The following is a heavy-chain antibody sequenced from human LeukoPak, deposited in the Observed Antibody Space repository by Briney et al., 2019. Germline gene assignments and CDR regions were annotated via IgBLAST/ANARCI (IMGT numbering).Heavy chain of an antibody. Sequence: PGRSLRLSCAASGFTFSSYAMHWVRQAPGKGLEWVAVISYDGSNKNYADSVKGRFTISRDNSKNTLYLQMNSLRAEDTAVYYCARDQGEQWLVFQHWLDYWGQGTLVTVSS. V-gene: IGHV3-30-3*01. CDR3: ARDQGEQWLVFQHWLDY. CDR1: GFTFSSYA. CDR2: ISYDGSNK. D-gene: IGHD6-19*01. J-gene: IGHJ4*02.